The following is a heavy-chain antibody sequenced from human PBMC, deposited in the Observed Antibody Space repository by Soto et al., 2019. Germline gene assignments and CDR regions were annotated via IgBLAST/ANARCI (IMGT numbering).Heavy chain of an antibody. D-gene: IGHD6-6*01. CDR2: IYYSGST. V-gene: IGHV4-59*01. J-gene: IGHJ3*02. Sequence: PSETLSLTCTVSGGSISSYYWSWIRQPPGKGLEWIGYIYYSGSTNYNPSLKSRVTISVDTSKNQFSLKLSSVTAADTAVYYCARDLGLAARPAAFDIWGQGTMVTVSS. CDR3: ARDLGLAARPAAFDI. CDR1: GGSISSYY.